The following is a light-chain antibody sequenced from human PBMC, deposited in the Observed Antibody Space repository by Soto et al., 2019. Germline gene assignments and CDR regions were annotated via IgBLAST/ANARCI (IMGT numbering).Light chain of an antibody. CDR2: DAS. CDR3: QQRSNWPLLT. V-gene: IGKV3-11*01. CDR1: QSVGGY. Sequence: EIVLTQSPATLSLSPGERATLSCRASQSVGGYLAWYQQKPGQAPRLLIYDASNRVTGIPARFSGSGSGTDFTLTISSLEPEDVAVYYCQQRSNWPLLTFGGGTKVEIK. J-gene: IGKJ4*02.